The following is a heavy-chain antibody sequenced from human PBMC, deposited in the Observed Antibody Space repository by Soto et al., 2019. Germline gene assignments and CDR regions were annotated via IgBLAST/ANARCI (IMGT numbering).Heavy chain of an antibody. CDR2: ISGSGGST. J-gene: IGHJ4*02. CDR1: GFTFSSYA. Sequence: EVQLLESGGGLVQPGGSMRLSCAASGFTFSSYAMSWVRQAPGKGLEWVSAISGSGGSTYYADSVKGRFTISRDNSKNTLYLQMNSLRAEDTAVYYCAKQIWFGELLFDYWGQGTLVTVSS. V-gene: IGHV3-23*01. CDR3: AKQIWFGELLFDY. D-gene: IGHD3-10*01.